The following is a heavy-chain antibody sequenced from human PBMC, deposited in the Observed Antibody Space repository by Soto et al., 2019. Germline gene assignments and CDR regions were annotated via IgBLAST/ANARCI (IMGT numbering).Heavy chain of an antibody. J-gene: IGHJ6*03. CDR3: AKGRGTNYYYHMDF. CDR1: GFTFNNYA. D-gene: IGHD1-26*01. V-gene: IGHV3-23*01. Sequence: EVQLLESGGGLVKPGGSLRLSCAASGFTFNNYAISWVRQAPGKGLEWVSTITGSGDSAYYADSVKGRFIISRDNSKNTLYMQMHSLGAEDSAIYYGAKGRGTNYYYHMDFWGGGTAVTVSS. CDR2: ITGSGDSA.